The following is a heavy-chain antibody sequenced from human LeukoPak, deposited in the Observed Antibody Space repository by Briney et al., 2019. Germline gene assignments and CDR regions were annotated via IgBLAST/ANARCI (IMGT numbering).Heavy chain of an antibody. CDR3: ARGPPFAS. V-gene: IGHV4-31*03. CDR2: IYYTGST. D-gene: IGHD3-16*01. J-gene: IGHJ1*01. Sequence: SQTLSLTCTVSGASITSDDFYWNWIRQHPGKGLEWIGYIYYTGSTYYNSSLKSRVTISIDTSKNQFSLNLSSVTAVDTAVYYCARGPPFASWGQGTLVTVSS. CDR1: GASITSDDFY.